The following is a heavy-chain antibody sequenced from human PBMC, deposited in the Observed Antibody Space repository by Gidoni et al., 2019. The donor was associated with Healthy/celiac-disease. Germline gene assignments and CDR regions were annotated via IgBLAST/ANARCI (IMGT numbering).Heavy chain of an antibody. CDR2: ISGSGGST. CDR1: GFTFSSYA. J-gene: IGHJ4*02. D-gene: IGHD3-3*01. V-gene: IGHV3-23*01. Sequence: EVQLLESGGGLLQPGGSLRLSCSASGFTFSSYALSWVRQAPGMGLEWFSAISGSGGSTYYADSVKGRFTISRDNSKNTLYLQMNSLRAEDTAVYYCAKEALRGAEKYYDFWSGYYRYWGQGTLVTVSS. CDR3: AKEALRGAEKYYDFWSGYYRY.